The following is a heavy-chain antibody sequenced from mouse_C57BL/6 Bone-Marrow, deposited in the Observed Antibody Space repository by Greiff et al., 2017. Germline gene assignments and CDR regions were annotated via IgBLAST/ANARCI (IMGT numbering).Heavy chain of an antibody. CDR1: GFTFSDYY. Sequence: EVQVVESEGGLVQPGSSMKLSCTASGFTFSDYYMAWVRQVPETGLEWVANSNYDGSSTYYLDSLKSRFIISRDNAKNILYLQMSSLKSEDTATYNCERETFDGGFAYWGQGTLVTGAA. CDR2: SNYDGSST. CDR3: ERETFDGGFAY. J-gene: IGHJ3*01. V-gene: IGHV5-16*01.